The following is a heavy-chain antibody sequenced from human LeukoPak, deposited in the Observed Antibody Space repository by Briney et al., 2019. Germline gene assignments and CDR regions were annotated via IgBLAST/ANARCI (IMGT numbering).Heavy chain of an antibody. CDR2: INHSGST. CDR3: ARGDSSSYAFDI. CDR1: GGSFSGYY. J-gene: IGHJ3*02. V-gene: IGHV4-34*01. D-gene: IGHD6-6*01. Sequence: PSETLSLTCAVYGGSFSGYYWSWIRQPPGKGLEWIGEINHSGSTNYNPPLKSRVTISVDTSKNQFSLKLSSVTAADTAVCYCARGDSSSYAFDIWGQGTMVTVS.